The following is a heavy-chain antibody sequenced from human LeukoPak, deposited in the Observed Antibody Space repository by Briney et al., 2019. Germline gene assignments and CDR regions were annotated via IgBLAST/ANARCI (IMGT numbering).Heavy chain of an antibody. CDR2: IYYSGST. Sequence: SQTLSLTCTVSGGSISSGGYYWSWIRQHPGKGLEWIGYIYYSGSTYYNPSLKSRVTISVDTSKNQFSLKLSSVTAADTAVYYCARGLLGVGSYHYYYYGMDVWGQGTTVTVSS. CDR3: ARGLLGVGSYHYYYYGMDV. CDR1: GGSISSGGYY. V-gene: IGHV4-31*03. D-gene: IGHD2-15*01. J-gene: IGHJ6*02.